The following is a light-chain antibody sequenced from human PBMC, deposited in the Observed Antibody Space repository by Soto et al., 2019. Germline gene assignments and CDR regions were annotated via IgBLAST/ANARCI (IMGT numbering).Light chain of an antibody. CDR2: WAS. V-gene: IGKV4-1*01. CDR3: HQYYSSPLA. CDR1: HSVLHNNKNY. J-gene: IGKJ4*01. Sequence: IVMTQSPDSLAVSLGERATINCKSSHSVLHNNKNYFAWYQQKPGQPPKVLIYWASTRESGVPDRFSGSGSVTDFTLTISSLQAEDVAVYYCHQYYSSPLAFGGGTKVEIK.